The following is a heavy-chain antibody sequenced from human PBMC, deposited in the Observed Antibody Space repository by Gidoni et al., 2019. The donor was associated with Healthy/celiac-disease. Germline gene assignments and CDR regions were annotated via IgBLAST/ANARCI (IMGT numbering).Heavy chain of an antibody. CDR2: ISAYNGNT. D-gene: IGHD5-18*01. CDR1: GYTFTSYG. CDR3: ARDLEWIQLWFSYYYYGMDV. J-gene: IGHJ6*02. Sequence: QVQLVQSGAEVKKPGASVQVSCKASGYTFTSYGISWVRQAPGQGLEWMGWISAYNGNTNYAQKLQGRVTRTTDTSTSTAYMELRSLRSDDTAVYYCARDLEWIQLWFSYYYYGMDVWGQGTTVTVSS. V-gene: IGHV1-18*01.